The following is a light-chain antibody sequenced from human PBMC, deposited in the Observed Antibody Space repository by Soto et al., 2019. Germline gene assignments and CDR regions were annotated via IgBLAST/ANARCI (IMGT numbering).Light chain of an antibody. CDR1: SGDVGFYDF. V-gene: IGLV2-14*03. CDR3: ASYTGSSTYV. J-gene: IGLJ3*02. CDR2: GVT. Sequence: QSAVTQPASMSGSPGQSITISCTGTSGDVGFYDFVSWYQQHPGKVPRLIIYGVTKRPSGVSHRFSGSKSGNTASLTISGLQVEDEADYSCASYTGSSTYVFGGGTKLTVL.